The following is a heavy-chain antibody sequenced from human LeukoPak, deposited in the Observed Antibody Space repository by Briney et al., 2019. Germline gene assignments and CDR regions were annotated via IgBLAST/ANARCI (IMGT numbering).Heavy chain of an antibody. CDR3: AKDHYYGSGSSNSFDY. V-gene: IGHV3-30-3*01. Sequence: GGSLRLSCAASGFTFSSYAMHWVRQAPGKGLEWAAVISSDGSKKYYADSVRGRFTISRDNSKNTLYLQMNSLRTEDTAVYYCAKDHYYGSGSSNSFDYWGQGTLVSVSS. CDR2: ISSDGSKK. D-gene: IGHD3-10*01. J-gene: IGHJ4*02. CDR1: GFTFSSYA.